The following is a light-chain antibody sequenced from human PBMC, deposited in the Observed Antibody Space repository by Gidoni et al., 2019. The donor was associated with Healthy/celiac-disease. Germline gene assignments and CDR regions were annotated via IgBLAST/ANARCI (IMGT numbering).Light chain of an antibody. CDR3: QSYDSSLSDSRV. CDR1: SSNIGPGYD. CDR2: GNS. Sequence: QSVLTLPPSVSGAPGQRVTISCPASSSNIGPGYDVHWYQQLTGTAPKLPTYGNSNRPSGVPDRFSVSKSGTSASLAITGLQAGDKADYFCQSYDSSLSDSRVFGGGTKLTVL. J-gene: IGLJ2*01. V-gene: IGLV1-40*01.